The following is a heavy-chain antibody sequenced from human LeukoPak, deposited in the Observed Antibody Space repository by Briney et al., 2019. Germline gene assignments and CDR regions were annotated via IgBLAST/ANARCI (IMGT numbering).Heavy chain of an antibody. Sequence: PGGSLRLSCAGSGFTFSNYWMHWVRQAPGKGLVWVSRINSDGSSTTSADSVKGRFTISRDNAKNTLYLQMNSLRAEDTAVYYCAKGGATVIDYWGQGTLVTVSS. CDR2: INSDGSST. J-gene: IGHJ4*02. V-gene: IGHV3-74*01. CDR3: AKGGATVIDY. D-gene: IGHD4-17*01. CDR1: GFTFSNYW.